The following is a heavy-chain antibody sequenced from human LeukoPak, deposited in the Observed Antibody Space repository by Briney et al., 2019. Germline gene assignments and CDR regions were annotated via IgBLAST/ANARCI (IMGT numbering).Heavy chain of an antibody. Sequence: SETLSLTCTVSGGSISSGNYYWSWIRQHPGKGLEWFGYIYYSGSTYYNPSLKSRVTISVDTSKNQFSLKLSSVTAADTAVYYCARVPDYSNKNWFDPWGQGTLVTVSS. V-gene: IGHV4-31*03. CDR2: IYYSGST. CDR3: ARVPDYSNKNWFDP. D-gene: IGHD4-11*01. J-gene: IGHJ5*02. CDR1: GGSISSGNYY.